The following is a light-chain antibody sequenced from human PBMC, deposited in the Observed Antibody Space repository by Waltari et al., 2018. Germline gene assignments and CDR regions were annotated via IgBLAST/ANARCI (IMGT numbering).Light chain of an antibody. V-gene: IGKV3-11*01. J-gene: IGKJ3*01. CDR1: QSVSSS. Sequence: EIVLTQSPATLSLSQGERATLSCRASQSVSSSLAWYQQKPGQAPRLLIYDSSNSATGIPARCSCSVSGTDCTLTISSLEPEDFAVYYCQQRSNWPPEFTFGPGTKVDIK. CDR2: DSS. CDR3: QQRSNWPPEFT.